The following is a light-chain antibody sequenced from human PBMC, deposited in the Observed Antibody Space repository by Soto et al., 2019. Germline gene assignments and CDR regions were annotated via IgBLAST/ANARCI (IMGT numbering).Light chain of an antibody. V-gene: IGKV3-11*01. CDR3: QQRSNWPLT. CDR2: DAS. Sequence: IVMTQSPATLSVSPGERATLSCRASQSVSSNFVAWYQEKPGQAPRLLIYDASNRATGIPARFSGSGSGTDFTLTISSLEPEDFAVYYCQQRSNWPLTFGGGTKVDIK. CDR1: QSVSSN. J-gene: IGKJ4*01.